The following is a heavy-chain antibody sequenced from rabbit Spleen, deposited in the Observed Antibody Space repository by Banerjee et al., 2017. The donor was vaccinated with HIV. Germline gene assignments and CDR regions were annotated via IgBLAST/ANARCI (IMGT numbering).Heavy chain of an antibody. CDR3: ARHNGGYDF. J-gene: IGHJ6*01. Sequence: EQLEESGGGLVKPEGSLTLTCKASGVSFSDKDVMCWVRQAPGKGLEWIGCIYAGSGYTYYATWAKGRFTISKTSSTTVTLQMTSLTAADTATYFCARHNGGYDFWGQGTLVTVS. V-gene: IGHV1S45*01. D-gene: IGHD1-1*01. CDR2: IYAGSGYT. CDR1: GVSFSDKDV.